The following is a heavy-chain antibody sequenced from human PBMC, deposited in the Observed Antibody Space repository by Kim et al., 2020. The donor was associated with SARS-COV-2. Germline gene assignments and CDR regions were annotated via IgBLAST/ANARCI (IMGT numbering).Heavy chain of an antibody. V-gene: IGHV3-33*01. J-gene: IGHJ4*02. CDR3: ARASGGYHSEFDY. CDR1: GFTFSNYG. Sequence: GGSLRLSCAASGFTFSNYGMHWVRQAPGKGLEWVALMYYDGTNKYYADSMKGRFTISRDISKNTLYLQMNSLRAEDTAVYYCARASGGYHSEFDYWGQGT. CDR2: MYYDGTNK. D-gene: IGHD2-2*01.